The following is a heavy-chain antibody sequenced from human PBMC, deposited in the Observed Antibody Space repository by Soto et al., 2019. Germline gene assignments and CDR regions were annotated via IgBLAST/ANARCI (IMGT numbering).Heavy chain of an antibody. V-gene: IGHV1-69*06. CDR2: IVPRFGSP. CDR1: GGTFSDYA. J-gene: IGHJ6*02. D-gene: IGHD3-16*01. Sequence: QVQLVQSGAEMRKPGSSLRVSCKASGGTFSDYAFSWVRQAPGQGVEWMGGIVPRFGSPNYAQKFGGRVTITADTFSSTVYMALSSLRFDDTAVYFCARDRIQLRLGKYSFNGMDVWGQGTTIIVSS. CDR3: ARDRIQLRLGKYSFNGMDV.